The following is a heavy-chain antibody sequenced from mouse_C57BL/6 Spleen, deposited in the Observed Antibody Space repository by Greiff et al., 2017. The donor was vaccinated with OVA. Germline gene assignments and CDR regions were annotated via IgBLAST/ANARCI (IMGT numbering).Heavy chain of an antibody. D-gene: IGHD2-3*01. Sequence: VQLQQSGAELVKPGASVKLSCTASGFNLKYYYMHWLTQRTDQCLEWIGRIAPEDGETKYAPKFQGKATITADTSSNTASLQLSSLTSEDTAVYYCARDDGYPLFDYWGQGTTLTVSS. CDR2: IAPEDGET. J-gene: IGHJ2*01. CDR3: ARDDGYPLFDY. CDR1: GFNLKYYY. V-gene: IGHV14-2*01.